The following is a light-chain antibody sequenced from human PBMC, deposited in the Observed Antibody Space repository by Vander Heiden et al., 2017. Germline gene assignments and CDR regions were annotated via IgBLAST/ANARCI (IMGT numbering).Light chain of an antibody. V-gene: IGKV3-15*01. CDR1: QSVSSN. J-gene: IGKJ2*03. Sequence: EIVMTQSPATLSVSPGERATLSCRASQSVSSNLAWYQQKPGQAPRLLIYGASTRATGIPARFRGRSHGTEFTLTMSSRQSEDFPVYYCQRDNNWPVYSLGQPIKLQIK. CDR3: QRDNNWPVYS. CDR2: GAS.